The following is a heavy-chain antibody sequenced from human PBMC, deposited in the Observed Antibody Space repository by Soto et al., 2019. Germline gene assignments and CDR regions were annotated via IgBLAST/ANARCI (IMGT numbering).Heavy chain of an antibody. J-gene: IGHJ6*03. V-gene: IGHV1-2*04. CDR1: GDRFTDYY. CDR2: INPNSGVT. CDR3: ARESGGATAPLDYYYFYMDV. Sequence: QVQLVQSGAEVKEPGASVTVSCRASGDRFTDYYMHWVRQAPGKGLEWMGWINPNSGVTKYAQKFQGWVTMTRDTSIRTVYMQLSMLSFDDTAIYFCARESGGATAPLDYYYFYMDVWGTGTTVTVSS. D-gene: IGHD5-12*01.